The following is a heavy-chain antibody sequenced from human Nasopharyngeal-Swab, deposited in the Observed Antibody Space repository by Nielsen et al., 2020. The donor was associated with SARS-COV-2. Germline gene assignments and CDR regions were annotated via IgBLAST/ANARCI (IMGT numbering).Heavy chain of an antibody. CDR1: GYALTNYH. Sequence: AAVKVSCKASGYALTNYHVHWVRQAPGQGLEGMGLIFSRSDTTGLAHIFKGRVTMTWDTSTKTDYMELSSLTSDDTAVYFCAIEAPSTFLFDYWGQGPLLPVSS. CDR3: AIEAPSTFLFDY. D-gene: IGHD1-1*01. CDR2: IFSRSDTT. V-gene: IGHV1-46*01. J-gene: IGHJ4*02.